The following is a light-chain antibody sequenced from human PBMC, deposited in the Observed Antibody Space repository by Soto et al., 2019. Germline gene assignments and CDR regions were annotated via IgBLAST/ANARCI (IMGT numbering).Light chain of an antibody. CDR2: DAS. Sequence: DTQMTQSPSSLSASVGDTVTITCQASRAIADSLNWYQQRAGQAPKLLIYDASNLQSGVPARFSGSGTGTSFNRTINSLQPEDFATYYCQQYDDRFTLGGGTKVDIK. V-gene: IGKV1-33*01. CDR1: RAIADS. J-gene: IGKJ4*01. CDR3: QQYDDRFT.